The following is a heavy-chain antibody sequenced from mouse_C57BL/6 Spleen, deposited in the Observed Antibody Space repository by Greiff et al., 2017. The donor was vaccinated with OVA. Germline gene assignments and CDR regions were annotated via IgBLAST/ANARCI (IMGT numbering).Heavy chain of an antibody. Sequence: QVQLKQPGPELVKPGASVKISCKASGYSFTSYYIHWVKQRPGQGLEWIGWIYPGSGNTKYNEKFKGKATLTADTSSSTAYMQLSSLTSEDSAVYYCARVYCGSSSYAMDYWGQGTSVTVSS. CDR2: IYPGSGNT. CDR1: GYSFTSYY. V-gene: IGHV1-66*01. CDR3: ARVYCGSSSYAMDY. J-gene: IGHJ4*01. D-gene: IGHD1-1*01.